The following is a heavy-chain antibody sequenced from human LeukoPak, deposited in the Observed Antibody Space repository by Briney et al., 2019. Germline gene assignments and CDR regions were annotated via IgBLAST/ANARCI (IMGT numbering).Heavy chain of an antibody. D-gene: IGHD5-24*01. V-gene: IGHV3-74*01. CDR2: IKSDGSST. CDR3: AKDRGSGMPTNFDY. Sequence: SGGSLRLSCAASGFTFSSYWMHWVRQAPGKGLVWVSRIKSDGSSTSYADSVKGRFTISRDNAKNTLYLQMNSLRAEDTAVYYCAKDRGSGMPTNFDYWGQGTLVTVSS. J-gene: IGHJ4*02. CDR1: GFTFSSYW.